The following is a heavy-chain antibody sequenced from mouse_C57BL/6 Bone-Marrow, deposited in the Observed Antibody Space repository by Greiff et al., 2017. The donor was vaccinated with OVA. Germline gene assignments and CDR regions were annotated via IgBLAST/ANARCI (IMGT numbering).Heavy chain of an antibody. Sequence: QVQLQQPGAELVKPGASVKMSCKASGYTFTSYWITWVKQRPGQGLEWIGDIYPGSGSTNYNEKFKSKATLPVDTSSSTAYMQLSSLTSEDSAVYYCARGRIFYAMDYWGQGTSVTVSS. J-gene: IGHJ4*01. V-gene: IGHV1-55*01. CDR2: IYPGSGST. CDR1: GYTFTSYW. CDR3: ARGRIFYAMDY.